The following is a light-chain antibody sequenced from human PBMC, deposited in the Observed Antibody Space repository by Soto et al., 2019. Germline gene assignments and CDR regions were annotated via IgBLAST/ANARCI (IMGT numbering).Light chain of an antibody. J-gene: IGKJ5*01. Sequence: DKFMSQSPATLSVSPGETVTLSCRASQNIHNHMSWFLQKPVQTPRLLVYDAIIRAPDVPARFSGSWSGTEFTLTINSLQSEDFAVYYCQQYNNWPPITCGQGTRLEIK. CDR2: DAI. CDR1: QNIHNH. CDR3: QQYNNWPPIT. V-gene: IGKV3-15*01.